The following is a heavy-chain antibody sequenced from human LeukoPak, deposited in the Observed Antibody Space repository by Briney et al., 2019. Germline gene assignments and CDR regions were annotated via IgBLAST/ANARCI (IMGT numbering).Heavy chain of an antibody. J-gene: IGHJ4*02. CDR1: GFTFSNYG. D-gene: IGHD6-19*01. CDR3: AKGGQQWLVPFDY. V-gene: IGHV3-30*02. CDR2: IWYDGSNK. Sequence: GGSLRLSCAASGFTFSNYGMHWVRQAPGKGLEWVALIWYDGSNKYYADSVQGRFIISRDNSKNTLYLQMNSLRPEDTAVYYCAKGGQQWLVPFDYWGQGTLVTVSS.